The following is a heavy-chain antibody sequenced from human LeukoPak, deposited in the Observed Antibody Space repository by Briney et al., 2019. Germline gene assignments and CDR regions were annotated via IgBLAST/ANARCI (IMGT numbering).Heavy chain of an antibody. J-gene: IGHJ5*02. D-gene: IGHD3-3*01. Sequence: ASVKVSCKAYGYTFTSYYMHWVRQAPGQGLEWMGIINPSGGSTSYAQKFQGRVTMTRDTSTSTVYMELSSLRSEDTAVYYCARGAAIFGVVKRNWFDPWGQGTLVTVSS. CDR3: ARGAAIFGVVKRNWFDP. V-gene: IGHV1-46*01. CDR1: GYTFTSYY. CDR2: INPSGGST.